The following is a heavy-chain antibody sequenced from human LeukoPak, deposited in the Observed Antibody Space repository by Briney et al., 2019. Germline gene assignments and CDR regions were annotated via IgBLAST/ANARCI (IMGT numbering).Heavy chain of an antibody. CDR1: GFTFSSYS. J-gene: IGHJ6*03. V-gene: IGHV3-21*01. D-gene: IGHD2-21*01. CDR3: ARFAEVYYYVDV. Sequence: GGSLRLSCAASGFTFSSYSMNWVRQAPGKGLEWVSSISSSSSYIHYADSVKGRFTISRDDAKKSLYPQMNSLRAEDTAVYFCARFAEVYYYVDVWGTGTTVIVSS. CDR2: ISSSSSYI.